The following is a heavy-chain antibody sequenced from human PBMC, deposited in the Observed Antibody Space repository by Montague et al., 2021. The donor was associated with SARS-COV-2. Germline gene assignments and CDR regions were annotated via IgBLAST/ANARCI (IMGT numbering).Heavy chain of an antibody. D-gene: IGHD3-10*01. CDR3: ARTSLASASYGFDP. Sequence: SETLSLTCTVSGGSTNNFYWSWIRQPPGKGLEWIGYIYYRGGTDYNPSLKSRVTISIDTSKNQFSLNLTSVTAADTGVYYCARTSLASASYGFDPWGQGTLVTVSS. CDR2: IYYRGGT. V-gene: IGHV4-59*01. J-gene: IGHJ5*02. CDR1: GGSTNNFY.